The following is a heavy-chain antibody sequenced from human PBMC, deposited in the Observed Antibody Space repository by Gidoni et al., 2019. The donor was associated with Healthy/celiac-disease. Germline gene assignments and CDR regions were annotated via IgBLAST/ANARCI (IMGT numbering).Heavy chain of an antibody. CDR2: IDPSDSYT. CDR3: ARQGSSSSLWSWFDP. Sequence: EVQLVQSGAEVKKHGESLRISCKGSGYSFTSYWISWVRQMPGKGLEWMGRIDPSDSYTNYSPSFQGHDTISADKSISTAYLQWSSLKASDTAMYYCARQGSSSSLWSWFDPWGQGTLVTVSS. V-gene: IGHV5-10-1*03. CDR1: GYSFTSYW. D-gene: IGHD6-13*01. J-gene: IGHJ5*02.